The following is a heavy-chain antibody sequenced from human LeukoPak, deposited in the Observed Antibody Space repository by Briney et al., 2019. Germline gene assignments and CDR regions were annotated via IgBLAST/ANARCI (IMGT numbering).Heavy chain of an antibody. Sequence: GESLKISCLGSGYRFTNYWIGWVRQMPGKGPEWMAIIYPGDSDTRYSPSFQGRVTISADKSISTAYLQWSSLKASDTAMYYCAAGWYGGPYDYWGQGILVTVSS. D-gene: IGHD6-19*01. J-gene: IGHJ4*02. V-gene: IGHV5-51*01. CDR2: IYPGDSDT. CDR1: GYRFTNYW. CDR3: AAGWYGGPYDY.